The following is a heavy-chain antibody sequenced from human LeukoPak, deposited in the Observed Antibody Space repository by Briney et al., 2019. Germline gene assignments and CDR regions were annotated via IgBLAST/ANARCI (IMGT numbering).Heavy chain of an antibody. Sequence: GGSLRLSCAASGFTFSRYWMSWVRQAPGKGLEWVANIKQDGSEKYYVDSVKGRFTISRDNVKNSLYLQMGSLRAEDTAVYYCATNYYDYVWGVVRYLDHWGQGTLVTVSS. CDR1: GFTFSRYW. J-gene: IGHJ4*02. CDR3: ATNYYDYVWGVVRYLDH. D-gene: IGHD3-16*01. CDR2: IKQDGSEK. V-gene: IGHV3-7*03.